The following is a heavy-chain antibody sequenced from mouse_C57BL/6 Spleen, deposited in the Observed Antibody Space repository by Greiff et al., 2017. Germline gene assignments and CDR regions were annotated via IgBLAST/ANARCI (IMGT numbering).Heavy chain of an antibody. J-gene: IGHJ2*01. D-gene: IGHD2-4*01. CDR2: INPSSGYT. Sequence: VQGVESGAELAKPGASVKLSCTASGYTFTSYWMYWVKQRPGQGLEWIGYINPSSGYTKYNQKFKDKAPLTADKSSSTAYMQLSSLTYEDSAVYYCARDYYDPYFDYWGQGTTLTVSS. V-gene: IGHV1-7*01. CDR1: GYTFTSYW. CDR3: ARDYYDPYFDY.